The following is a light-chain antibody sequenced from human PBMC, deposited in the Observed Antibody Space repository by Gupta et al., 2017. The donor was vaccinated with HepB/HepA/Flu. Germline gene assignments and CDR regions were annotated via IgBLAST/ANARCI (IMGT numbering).Light chain of an antibody. J-gene: IGLJ2*01. V-gene: IGLV3-25*02. CDR2: KDA. Sequence: SSAPPQPPSVSVSRGQTARITCSGDALRNKFVCWYQQKPGQAPVLLIYKDAQRPSGIPERISGSSSGATVTLTISGVQAEEEADYYCQSEDSSSNSVVFGGGTKMTVL. CDR3: QSEDSSSNSVV. CDR1: ALRNKF.